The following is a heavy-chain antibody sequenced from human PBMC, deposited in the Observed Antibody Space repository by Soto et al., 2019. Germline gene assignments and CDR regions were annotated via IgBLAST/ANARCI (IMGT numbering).Heavy chain of an antibody. Sequence: QVQLQESGPGLVKPSQTLSLTCTVSGGSISSGDYYWSWIRQPPGKGLEWIGYIYYSGSTYYNPSLKGRLTISVDTSKNQLSLKLSSVTAADTAVYYCARAFDDSSGYYGGLGYWGQGTLVTVSS. V-gene: IGHV4-30-4*01. J-gene: IGHJ4*02. CDR3: ARAFDDSSGYYGGLGY. CDR2: IYYSGST. D-gene: IGHD3-22*01. CDR1: GGSISSGDYY.